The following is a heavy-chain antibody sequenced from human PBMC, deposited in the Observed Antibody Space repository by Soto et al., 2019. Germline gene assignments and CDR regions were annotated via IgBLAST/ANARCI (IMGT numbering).Heavy chain of an antibody. CDR3: ARSLSDMLTGSVYNWFDP. D-gene: IGHD3-9*01. CDR1: GYTFNSYG. Sequence: ASVKVSCKASGYTFNSYGISWVRQAPGQGLEWMGWISAYNGEPIYAQKFQGRVTITRDTSASTAYMELSSLRSEDTAVYYCARSLSDMLTGSVYNWFDPWGQGNLVTVSS. J-gene: IGHJ5*02. V-gene: IGHV1-18*01. CDR2: ISAYNGEP.